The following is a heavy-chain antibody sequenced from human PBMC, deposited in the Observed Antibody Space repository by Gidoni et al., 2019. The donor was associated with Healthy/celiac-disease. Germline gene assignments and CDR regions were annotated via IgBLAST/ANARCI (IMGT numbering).Heavy chain of an antibody. V-gene: IGHV3-23*01. J-gene: IGHJ4*02. D-gene: IGHD6-19*01. Sequence: EVQLLESGGGLVQPGGSLRLSGAAPGVTFSSYAMSWVRQAPGKGLEWVSAISGIGGSTYYADSVKGRFTISRDNSKNTLYLQMNSLRAEDTAVYYCAKAVRRSSGYGYWGQGTLVTVSS. CDR1: GVTFSSYA. CDR3: AKAVRRSSGYGY. CDR2: ISGIGGST.